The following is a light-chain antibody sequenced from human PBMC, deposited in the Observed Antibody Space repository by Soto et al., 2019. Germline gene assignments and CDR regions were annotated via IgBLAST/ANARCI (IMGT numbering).Light chain of an antibody. CDR3: EPHSITPII. V-gene: IGKV4-1*01. Sequence: IGTAECRDGLAWSLGWTPNLYYKSSQSVLYSAKNKNFLTWYQQKPGQPPKLLIYWASTRESGVPDRFTVSRSATDLTLPRSRQYAEDVVLYYCEPHSITPIIFHQGTRLEIK. CDR2: WAS. J-gene: IGKJ5*01. CDR1: QSVLYSAKNKNF.